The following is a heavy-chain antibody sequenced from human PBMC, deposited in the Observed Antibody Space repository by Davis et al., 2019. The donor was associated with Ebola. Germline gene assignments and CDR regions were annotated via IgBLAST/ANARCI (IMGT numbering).Heavy chain of an antibody. Sequence: AASVKVSCKASGYTFTSHYMHWVRQAPGQGLEWMGILNPSGGSTSYAQKFQGRVTMTRDTSTSTVHMELSSLRSEDTAVYYCARHDTMIVDAFDIWGQGTMVTVSS. D-gene: IGHD3-22*01. V-gene: IGHV1-46*01. J-gene: IGHJ3*02. CDR2: LNPSGGST. CDR1: GYTFTSHY. CDR3: ARHDTMIVDAFDI.